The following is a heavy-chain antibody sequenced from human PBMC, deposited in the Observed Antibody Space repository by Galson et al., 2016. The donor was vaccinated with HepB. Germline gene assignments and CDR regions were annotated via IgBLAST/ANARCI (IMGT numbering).Heavy chain of an antibody. CDR3: ARQQEAQDGYDF. Sequence: ETLPLTCAVSGASINNRNWWGWVRQTPGLGLEWIGEVYRSGSTNYTPSLKSRLSMSVDKSKNQFSLKMTSVTAADTAVYYCARQQEAQDGYDFWGQGTLVTVSS. CDR2: VYRSGST. D-gene: IGHD6-25*01. J-gene: IGHJ4*02. CDR1: GASINNRNW. V-gene: IGHV4-4*02.